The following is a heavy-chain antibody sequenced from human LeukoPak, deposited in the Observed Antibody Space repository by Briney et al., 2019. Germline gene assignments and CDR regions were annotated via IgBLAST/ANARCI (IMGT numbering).Heavy chain of an antibody. CDR3: VRELCSDGCCYTNPRVY. D-gene: IGHD2-15*01. CDR1: GFTFSNFG. Sequence: PGGSLRLSCAASGFTFSNFGMPWVRQAPGKGLEWVAIVWYDGSNRYYADSVKGRFTISRDNPKNTLYLQMNSLRAEDTAVYKCVRELCSDGCCYTNPRVYWGEGTLVTVSS. V-gene: IGHV3-33*08. CDR2: VWYDGSNR. J-gene: IGHJ4*02.